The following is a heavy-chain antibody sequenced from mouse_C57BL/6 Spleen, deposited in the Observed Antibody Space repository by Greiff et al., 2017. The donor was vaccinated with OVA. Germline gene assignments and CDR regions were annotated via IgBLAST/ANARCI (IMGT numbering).Heavy chain of an antibody. Sequence: VQLQQSGPELVKPGASVKLSCKASGYTFTSYDINWVKQRPGQGLEWIGWIYPRDGSTKYNEKFKGKATLTVDTSSSTAYMELHSLTSEDSAVYFCPRSGYYYGSSDWYFDVWGTGTTVTVSS. CDR2: IYPRDGST. J-gene: IGHJ1*03. CDR3: PRSGYYYGSSDWYFDV. CDR1: GYTFTSYD. D-gene: IGHD1-1*01. V-gene: IGHV1-85*01.